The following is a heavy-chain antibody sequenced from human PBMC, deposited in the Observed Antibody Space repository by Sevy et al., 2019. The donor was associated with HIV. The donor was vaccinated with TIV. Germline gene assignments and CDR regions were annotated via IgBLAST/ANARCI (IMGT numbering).Heavy chain of an antibody. CDR3: ARLITGYSSSWYPMGGFDI. Sequence: GESLKISCKGSGYSFTSYWSSWVRQMPGKGLEWMGRIDPSDSYTNYSPSFQGHVTISADKSISTAYLQWSSLKASDTAMYYCARLITGYSSSWYPMGGFDIWGQGTMVTVSS. D-gene: IGHD6-13*01. J-gene: IGHJ3*02. CDR1: GYSFTSYW. V-gene: IGHV5-10-1*01. CDR2: IDPSDSYT.